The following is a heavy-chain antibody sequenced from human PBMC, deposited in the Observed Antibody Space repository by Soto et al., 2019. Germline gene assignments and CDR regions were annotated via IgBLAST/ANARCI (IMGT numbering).Heavy chain of an antibody. D-gene: IGHD4-17*01. CDR2: IIPIFGTA. J-gene: IGHJ6*02. V-gene: IGHV1-69*05. CDR1: GGTFSSYA. Sequence: SVKVSCKVSGGTFSSYAISWVRQAPGQGLEWMGGIIPIFGTANYAQKFQGRVTITTDKSMSTAYMELSSLRSEDTAVYYCARGGRTTVTTYYYYYGMDVWGQGTTVTVSS. CDR3: ARGGRTTVTTYYYYYGMDV.